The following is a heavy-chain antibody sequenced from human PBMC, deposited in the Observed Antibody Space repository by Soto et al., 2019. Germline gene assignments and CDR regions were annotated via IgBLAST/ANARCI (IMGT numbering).Heavy chain of an antibody. D-gene: IGHD2-8*01. CDR1: GFAFGDYY. Sequence: GGSLRLSCAASGFAFGDYYMTWIRQAPGKGLEWVSNIGSAGNTISYADSVKGRFTISRDNAKNSLYLQMNSLRAEDTAVYYCARLGYCTNEVCYYFDYWGQGTLVTVSS. CDR2: IGSAGNTI. CDR3: ARLGYCTNEVCYYFDY. J-gene: IGHJ4*02. V-gene: IGHV3-11*01.